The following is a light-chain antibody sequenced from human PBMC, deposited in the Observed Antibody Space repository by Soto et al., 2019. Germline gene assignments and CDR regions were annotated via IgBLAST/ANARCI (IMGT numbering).Light chain of an antibody. CDR1: QSVPANY. CDR2: GAS. Sequence: EIVLTQSPGTLSLSPGERVTLSCRASQSVPANYLAWYQQKPGQAPRLLIYGASSRATGIPDRFSGSGSGTDFTLTVSRLEPEDFAVYYCQQYGTPWWTFGQGTKVDIK. J-gene: IGKJ1*01. V-gene: IGKV3-20*01. CDR3: QQYGTPWWT.